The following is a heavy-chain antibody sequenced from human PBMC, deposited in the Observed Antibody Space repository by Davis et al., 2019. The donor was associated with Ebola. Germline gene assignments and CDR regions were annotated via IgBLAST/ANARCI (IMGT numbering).Heavy chain of an antibody. J-gene: IGHJ4*02. CDR3: ASSRYSYGYSFDY. Sequence: MPSETLSLTCTVSGGSISSGDYYWSWIRQPPGKGLEWIGYIYYSGSTYYNPSLKSRVTISVDTSKNQFSLKLSSVTAADTAVYYCASSRYSYGYSFDYWGQGTLVTVS. V-gene: IGHV4-30-4*02. CDR2: IYYSGST. D-gene: IGHD5-18*01. CDR1: GGSISSGDYY.